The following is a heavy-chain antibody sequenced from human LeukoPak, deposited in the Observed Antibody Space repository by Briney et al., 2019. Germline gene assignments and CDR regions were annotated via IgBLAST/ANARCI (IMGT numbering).Heavy chain of an antibody. Sequence: SETLSLTCAVYGGSFSGYYWSWIRQPPGKGLEWIGEIDHSGSTNYNPSLKSRVTISVDTSKNQFSPKLSSVTAADTAVYYCARAWDIVVVTSAFDIWGQGTMVTVSS. J-gene: IGHJ3*02. CDR2: IDHSGST. CDR3: ARAWDIVVVTSAFDI. CDR1: GGSFSGYY. D-gene: IGHD2-2*01. V-gene: IGHV4-34*01.